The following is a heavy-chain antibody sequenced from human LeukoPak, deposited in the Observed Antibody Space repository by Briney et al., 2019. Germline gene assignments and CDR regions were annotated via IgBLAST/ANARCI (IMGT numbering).Heavy chain of an antibody. Sequence: GGSLRLSCAASGFTFSSYAMHWVRQAPGKGLEWVSSISSSSSYIYYADSVKGRFTISRDNAKNSLYLQMNSLRAEDTAVYYCARALGFLEWLPSTPGDYWGQGTLVTVSS. J-gene: IGHJ4*02. V-gene: IGHV3-21*01. D-gene: IGHD3-3*01. CDR3: ARALGFLEWLPSTPGDY. CDR2: ISSSSSYI. CDR1: GFTFSSYA.